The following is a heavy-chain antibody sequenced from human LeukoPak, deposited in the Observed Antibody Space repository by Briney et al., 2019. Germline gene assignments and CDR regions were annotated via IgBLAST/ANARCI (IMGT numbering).Heavy chain of an antibody. Sequence: SETLSLTCAVSGGSINSGGYSWNWIRQPPGKGLEWIGYIYHSGSTYYNPSLKSRVTISVDRSKNQFSLKLSSVTAADTAVYYCARVVVFGVVSSDYYYYYMDVWGKGTTVTVSS. V-gene: IGHV4-30-2*01. CDR3: ARVVVFGVVSSDYYYYYMDV. D-gene: IGHD3-3*01. CDR2: IYHSGST. J-gene: IGHJ6*03. CDR1: GGSINSGGYS.